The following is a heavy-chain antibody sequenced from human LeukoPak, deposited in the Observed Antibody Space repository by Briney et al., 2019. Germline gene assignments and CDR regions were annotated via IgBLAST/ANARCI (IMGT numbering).Heavy chain of an antibody. CDR3: AKDRGYDLGPDY. CDR2: IWYDGSNK. Sequence: GGSLRLSCAASGFTFSSYGMHWVRQAPGKGLEWVAVIWYDGSNKYYADSVRGRFTISRDNSKNTLYLQMNSLRAEDTAVYYCAKDRGYDLGPDYWGQGTLVTVSS. D-gene: IGHD5-12*01. CDR1: GFTFSSYG. J-gene: IGHJ4*02. V-gene: IGHV3-33*06.